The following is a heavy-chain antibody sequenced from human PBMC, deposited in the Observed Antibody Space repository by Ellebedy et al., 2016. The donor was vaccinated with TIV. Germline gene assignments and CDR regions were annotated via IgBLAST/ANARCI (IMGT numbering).Heavy chain of an antibody. V-gene: IGHV4-59*01. Sequence: GSLRLSCAASGFTFSNAWMSWIRQPPGKGLEWIGYIYNSGSTNYSPSLRSRLTISLDASKNQFSLKLSSVTAADTAMYYCARVLRFPSSGWSGFHYYFDSWGQGTLVTVSS. CDR3: ARVLRFPSSGWSGFHYYFDS. CDR2: IYNSGST. CDR1: GFTFSNAW. D-gene: IGHD6-19*01. J-gene: IGHJ4*02.